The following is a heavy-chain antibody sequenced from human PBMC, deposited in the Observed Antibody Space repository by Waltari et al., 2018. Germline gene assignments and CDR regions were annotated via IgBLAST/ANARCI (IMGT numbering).Heavy chain of an antibody. CDR2: ISSSSSYI. CDR1: GFTFSSSS. J-gene: IGHJ4*02. V-gene: IGHV3-21*01. Sequence: EVQLVESGGGLVKPGGSLRLSCAASGFTFSSSSMNWVRQAQGKGLEWVSSISSSSSYIYYADSVKGRFTISRDNAKNSLYLQMNSLRAEDTAVYYCASPVGATPYWGQGTLVTVSS. D-gene: IGHD1-26*01. CDR3: ASPVGATPY.